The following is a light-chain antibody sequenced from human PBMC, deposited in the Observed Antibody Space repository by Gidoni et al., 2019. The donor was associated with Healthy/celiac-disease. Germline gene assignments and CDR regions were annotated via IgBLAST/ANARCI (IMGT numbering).Light chain of an antibody. V-gene: IGKV3-20*01. J-gene: IGKJ4*01. CDR3: QQYGSSRGLT. CDR1: QSVSSSY. Sequence: EIVLTQSPATLSLSPGERATLSCRASQSVSSSYLAWYPQKPGQAPRLLIYGASSRATGIPDRFSGSGSGTDFTLTISRLEPEDFAVYYCQQYGSSRGLTFGGGTKVEF. CDR2: GAS.